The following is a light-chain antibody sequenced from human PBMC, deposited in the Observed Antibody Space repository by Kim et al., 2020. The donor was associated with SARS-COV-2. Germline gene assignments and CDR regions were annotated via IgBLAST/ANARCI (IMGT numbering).Light chain of an antibody. CDR2: GAS. CDR3: QQRSAWPLT. Sequence: LSPGESATLSCRASQSVNTYLVWFQQKPGQAPRLLIYGASNRATGIPARFSGSGSGTDFTLTISSLEPEDFAVYYCQQRSAWPLTFGQGTKVDIK. J-gene: IGKJ1*01. V-gene: IGKV3-11*01. CDR1: QSVNTY.